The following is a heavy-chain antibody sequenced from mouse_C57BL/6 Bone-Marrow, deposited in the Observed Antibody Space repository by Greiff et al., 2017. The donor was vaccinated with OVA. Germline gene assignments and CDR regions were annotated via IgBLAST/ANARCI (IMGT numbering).Heavy chain of an antibody. CDR1: GYTFTDYY. CDR3: APRQLRLSPMDY. D-gene: IGHD3-2*02. V-gene: IGHV1-26*01. J-gene: IGHJ4*01. CDR2: INPNNGGT. Sequence: EVQLQQSGPELVKPGASVKISCKASGYTFTDYYMNWVKQSHGKSLEWIGDINPNNGGTSYNQKFKGKATLTVDKSSSTAYMELRSLTSEDSAVYYCAPRQLRLSPMDYWGQGTSVTVSS.